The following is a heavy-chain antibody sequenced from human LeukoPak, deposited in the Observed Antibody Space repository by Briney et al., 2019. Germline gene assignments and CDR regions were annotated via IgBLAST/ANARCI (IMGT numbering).Heavy chain of an antibody. CDR2: IYYSGST. J-gene: IGHJ4*02. Sequence: SETLSLTCTVSGGSFSSYYWSWIRQPPGKGLEWIGYIYYSGSTNSNPSFKSRATISADTSRNQFSLKLTSVTSADTAVYYCARYLHYWGQGILVTVSS. V-gene: IGHV4-59*01. CDR1: GGSFSSYY. D-gene: IGHD3-9*01. CDR3: ARYLHY.